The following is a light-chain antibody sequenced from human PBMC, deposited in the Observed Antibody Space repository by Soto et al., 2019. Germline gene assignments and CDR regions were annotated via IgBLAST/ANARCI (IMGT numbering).Light chain of an antibody. CDR1: QSISTY. J-gene: IGKJ5*01. CDR2: GAS. V-gene: IGKV3-20*01. Sequence: DIVLTQSPGTLSLSPGERATLSCRASQSISTYLGWYQQKPGQAPRLLIYGASIRATGIPARFSGSGSGTYFALTISRLEPEDFAVYYCQQYGGSPITFGLGTRLEIK. CDR3: QQYGGSPIT.